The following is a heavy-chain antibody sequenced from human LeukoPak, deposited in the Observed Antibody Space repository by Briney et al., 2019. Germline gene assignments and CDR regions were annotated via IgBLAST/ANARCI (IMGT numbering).Heavy chain of an antibody. CDR3: ARGVPATVFDY. CDR2: ISHSGST. Sequence: ASETLSLTCAVYGGSFSGYYWSWIRQPPGKGLEWIGEISHSGSTNYNPSLKSRATISVDKSQNQFSLKLTSVTAADTAVYFCARGVPATVFDYWGQGTLVTVSS. CDR1: GGSFSGYY. J-gene: IGHJ4*02. D-gene: IGHD2-2*01. V-gene: IGHV4-34*01.